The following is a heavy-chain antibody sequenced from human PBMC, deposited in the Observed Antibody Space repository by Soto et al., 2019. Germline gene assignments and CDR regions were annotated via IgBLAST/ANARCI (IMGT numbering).Heavy chain of an antibody. CDR2: IKQDGSEK. Sequence: GGSLRLSCAASGSTFSNYWMNWVRQAPGKGLEWVATIKQDGSEKYYVDSVKGRFTISRDNAKNSLNLQMNSLRAEDTAVYYCPKTFCRRWKNTSSYNGRDAWGEGPTVAVPQ. D-gene: IGHD1-1*01. J-gene: IGHJ6*04. CDR1: GSTFSNYW. V-gene: IGHV3-7*05. CDR3: PKTFCRRWKNTSSYNGRDA.